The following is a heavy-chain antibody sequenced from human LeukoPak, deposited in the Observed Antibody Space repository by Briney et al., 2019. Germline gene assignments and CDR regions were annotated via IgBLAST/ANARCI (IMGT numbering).Heavy chain of an antibody. Sequence: GGSLRLSCAASGFTFSSYAMSWVRQAPGKGLEWVSAISGSGGSTYYADSVKGRFTISRDNSKNTLYLQMNSLRAEDTAVYYCAKDSPLGAMVRGPARRYFDYWGQGTLVTVSS. CDR1: GFTFSSYA. V-gene: IGHV3-23*01. CDR2: ISGSGGST. D-gene: IGHD3-10*01. J-gene: IGHJ4*02. CDR3: AKDSPLGAMVRGPARRYFDY.